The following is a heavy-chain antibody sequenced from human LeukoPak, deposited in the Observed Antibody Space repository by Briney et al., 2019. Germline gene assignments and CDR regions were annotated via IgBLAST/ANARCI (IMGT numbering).Heavy chain of an antibody. CDR1: GYTFTSYD. Sequence: ASVEVSCKASGYTFTSYDINWVRQATGQGLEWMGWMNPNGGNTGYAQKFQGRVTMTRNTSISTAYMELSSLRSEDTAVYYCARRRFGELSYWFDPWGQGTLVTVSS. V-gene: IGHV1-8*01. CDR2: MNPNGGNT. CDR3: ARRRFGELSYWFDP. D-gene: IGHD3-10*01. J-gene: IGHJ5*02.